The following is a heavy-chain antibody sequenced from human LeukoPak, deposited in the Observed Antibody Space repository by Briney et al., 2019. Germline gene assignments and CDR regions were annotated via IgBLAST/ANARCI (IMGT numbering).Heavy chain of an antibody. CDR2: VDYTGNI. CDR1: GAXFSSNY. J-gene: IGHJ4*02. V-gene: IGHV4-59*08. Sequence: SETLSLTCIVSGAXFSSNYWSWIRQPPGKGLECIGHVDYTGNINYNSSLKSRVTLSVDTSKNQFSLKLTSVTAADTAVYFCAGAPNVYYFDFWVQGVLVTVSS. CDR3: AGAPNVYYFDF. D-gene: IGHD2-8*01.